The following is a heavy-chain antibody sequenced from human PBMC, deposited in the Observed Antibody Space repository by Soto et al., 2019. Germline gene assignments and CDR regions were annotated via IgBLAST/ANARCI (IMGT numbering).Heavy chain of an antibody. V-gene: IGHV3-23*01. CDR3: AKAHIFDHPYNWFDT. Sequence: EVQLLESGGGLVQPGGSLRLSCAASGFTFSSYVMTWVRQAPGMRLEWVSGLTGSGDITYYADSVKGRFTISRDNSKNTLDLHMNSLRAEDTAIYYCAKAHIFDHPYNWFDTWGQGTLVTVSS. CDR1: GFTFSSYV. J-gene: IGHJ5*02. CDR2: LTGSGDIT. D-gene: IGHD3-3*01.